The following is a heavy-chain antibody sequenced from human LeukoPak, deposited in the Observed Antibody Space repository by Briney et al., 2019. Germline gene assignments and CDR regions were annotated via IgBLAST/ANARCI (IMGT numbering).Heavy chain of an antibody. J-gene: IGHJ4*02. CDR2: IYSGGST. Sequence: GGSLRLSCAASGFTFSDYYMSWIRQAPGKGLEWVSVIYSGGSTYYADSVKGRFTISRDNSKNTLYLQMNSLRAEDTAVYYCAKGKVVPAAIFGGWGQGTLVTVSS. CDR1: GFTFSDYY. D-gene: IGHD2-2*02. V-gene: IGHV3-66*02. CDR3: AKGKVVPAAIFGG.